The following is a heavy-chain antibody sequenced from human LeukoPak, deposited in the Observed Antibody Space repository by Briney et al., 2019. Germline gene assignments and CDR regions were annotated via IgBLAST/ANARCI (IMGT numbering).Heavy chain of an antibody. V-gene: IGHV4-59*01. J-gene: IGHJ4*02. D-gene: IGHD6-19*01. Sequence: SETLSLTCTVSGGSISSYYWSWIRQPPGKGLEWIGSIYYSGSTNYDPSLKSRVTISVDTSKNQFSLKLSSVTAADTAVYYRARVIPGQWLVPSVFDYWGQGTLVTVSP. CDR3: ARVIPGQWLVPSVFDY. CDR1: GGSISSYY. CDR2: IYYSGST.